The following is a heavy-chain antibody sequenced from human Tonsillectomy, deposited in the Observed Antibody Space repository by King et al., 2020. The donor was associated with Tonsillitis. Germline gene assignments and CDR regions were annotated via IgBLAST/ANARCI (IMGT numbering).Heavy chain of an antibody. Sequence: VQLVESGGGLVQPGGSLRLSCAASGFAFSNYWMHWVRQAPGKGLVWVSRIDIDGTGTGYADSVKDRLTISRDNAKNMLYLQMNSLTAEDTAVYYCARDGVDHKYLDSWGQGTLVTVSS. CDR3: ARDGVDHKYLDS. CDR1: GFAFSNYW. D-gene: IGHD3-10*01. J-gene: IGHJ4*02. CDR2: IDIDGTGT. V-gene: IGHV3-74*01.